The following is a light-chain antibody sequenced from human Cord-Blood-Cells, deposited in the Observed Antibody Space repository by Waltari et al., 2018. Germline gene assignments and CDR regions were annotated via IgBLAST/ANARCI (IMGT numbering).Light chain of an antibody. Sequence: QSAPTQPVSVSGSPGQSITIPCTGTSIDVGGYNYVSWYQQHPGKAPKLMIYDVSKRPLGVSNRFSGSKSGNTASLTISGHQAEDEADYYCSSYTSSRYVFGTGTKVTVL. J-gene: IGLJ1*01. CDR3: SSYTSSRYV. V-gene: IGLV2-14*01. CDR2: DVS. CDR1: SIDVGGYNY.